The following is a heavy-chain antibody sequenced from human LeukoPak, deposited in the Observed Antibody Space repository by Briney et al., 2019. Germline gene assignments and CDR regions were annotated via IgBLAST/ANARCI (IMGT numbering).Heavy chain of an antibody. V-gene: IGHV3-66*01. D-gene: IGHD4-17*01. CDR1: GFTVSSNY. Sequence: GGSLRLSCAASGFTVSSNYMSWVRQAPGKGLEWVSVIYSGGSTYYADSVKGRFTISRDNSKNTLYLQMNSLRAEDTAVYYCARAPDYGDYYNWFDPWGQGTLVTVSS. CDR2: IYSGGST. J-gene: IGHJ5*02. CDR3: ARAPDYGDYYNWFDP.